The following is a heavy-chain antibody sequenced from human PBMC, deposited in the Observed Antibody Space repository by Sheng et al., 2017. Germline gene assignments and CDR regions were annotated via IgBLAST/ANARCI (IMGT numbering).Heavy chain of an antibody. J-gene: IGHJ2*01. CDR3: ARGLFGCTSCYRRQSNNWYFDL. CDR2: INHSGST. V-gene: IGHV4-34*01. Sequence: QVQLQQWGAGLLKPSETLSLTCAVYGGSFSGYYWSWIRQPPGKGLEWIGEINHSGSTNYNPSLKSRVTISVDTSKNQFSLKLSSVTAADTAVYYCARGLFGCTSCYRRQSNNWYFDLWGRGT. CDR1: GGSFSGYY. D-gene: IGHD2-2*02.